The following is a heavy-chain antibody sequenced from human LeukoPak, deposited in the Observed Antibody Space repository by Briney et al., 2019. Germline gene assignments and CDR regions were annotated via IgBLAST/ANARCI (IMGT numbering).Heavy chain of an antibody. CDR1: GGSISGSTYY. CDR3: ARVSGYDWESFYDY. V-gene: IGHV4-39*07. J-gene: IGHJ4*02. D-gene: IGHD5-12*01. CDR2: IYYSGST. Sequence: SETLSLTCTVFGGSISGSTYYWGWIRQPPGKGLEWIGSIYYSGSTYYNPSLKSRVTISVDTSKNQFSLKLNSVTAADTAVYYCARVSGYDWESFYDYWGQGTLVTVSS.